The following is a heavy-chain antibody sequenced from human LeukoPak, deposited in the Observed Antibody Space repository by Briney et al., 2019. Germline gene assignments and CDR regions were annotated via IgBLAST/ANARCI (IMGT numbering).Heavy chain of an antibody. V-gene: IGHV4-59*01. CDR3: ARDSDGYNHFDY. Sequence: PSETLSLTCTVSGGSISSYYWSWIRQPPGKGLEWIGYIYYSGSTNYNPSLKSRVTISVDTSKNQFSLKLSSVTAADTAVYYCARDSDGYNHFDYWGQGTLVTVSS. CDR2: IYYSGST. J-gene: IGHJ4*02. CDR1: GGSISSYY. D-gene: IGHD5-24*01.